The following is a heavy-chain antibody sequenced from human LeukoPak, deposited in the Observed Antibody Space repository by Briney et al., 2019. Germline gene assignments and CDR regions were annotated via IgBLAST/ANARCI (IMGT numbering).Heavy chain of an antibody. Sequence: SVKVSCKASGGTFSSYAISWVRQAPGQGLEWMGGIIPIFGTANYAQKFQGRVTITADESTSTAYMELSSLRSEDTAVYYCARVPLPYYYDSSGYAGPMDYWGQGTLVTVSS. J-gene: IGHJ4*02. CDR3: ARVPLPYYYDSSGYAGPMDY. V-gene: IGHV1-69*13. CDR2: IIPIFGTA. D-gene: IGHD3-22*01. CDR1: GGTFSSYA.